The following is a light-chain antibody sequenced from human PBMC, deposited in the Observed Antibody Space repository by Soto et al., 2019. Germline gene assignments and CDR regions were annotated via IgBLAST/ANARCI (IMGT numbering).Light chain of an antibody. CDR3: SSYSTSSTLYV. CDR1: SSDVGRYNL. V-gene: IGLV2-14*01. CDR2: DVS. J-gene: IGLJ1*01. Sequence: QSALTQPASVSGSPGQSITISCTGSSSDVGRYNLVSWYQLHPGKAPRIMIYDVSNRPSGVSNRFSGSKSGNTASLTISGLQAEDEADYYCSSYSTSSTLYVFGTGTKLTVL.